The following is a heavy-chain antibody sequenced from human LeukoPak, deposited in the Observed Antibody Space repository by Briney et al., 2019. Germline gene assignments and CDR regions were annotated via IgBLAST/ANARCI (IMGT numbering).Heavy chain of an antibody. CDR3: ARLYSSGWYGCDY. CDR2: IKQDASEK. D-gene: IGHD6-19*01. CDR1: GFTFSSYW. Sequence: GGSLRLSCAASGFTFSSYWMTWVCQAPGKGLEWVANIKQDASEKYYVDSVKGRFTISRDNAKNLLFLQMNSLRAEDTAVYYRARLYSSGWYGCDYWGQGTLVTVSS. V-gene: IGHV3-7*01. J-gene: IGHJ4*02.